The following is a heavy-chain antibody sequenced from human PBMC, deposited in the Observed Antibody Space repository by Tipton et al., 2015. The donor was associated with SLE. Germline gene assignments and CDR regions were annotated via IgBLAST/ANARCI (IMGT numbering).Heavy chain of an antibody. V-gene: IGHV3-11*03. D-gene: IGHD6-13*01. J-gene: IGHJ3*02. CDR3: ARPSIGYSSSWYKAFDI. CDR2: ISSSSSYT. Sequence: SLRLSCAASGFTFSDYYMSWIRQAPGKGLEWVSYISSSSSYTNYADSVKGRFTISRDNAKNSLYLQMNSLRAEDAAVYYCARPSIGYSSSWYKAFDIWGQGTMVTVSS. CDR1: GFTFSDYY.